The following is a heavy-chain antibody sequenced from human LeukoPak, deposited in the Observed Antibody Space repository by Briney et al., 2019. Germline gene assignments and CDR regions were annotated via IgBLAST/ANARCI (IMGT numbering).Heavy chain of an antibody. V-gene: IGHV4-34*01. J-gene: IGHJ5*02. Sequence: KPSETLSLTCAVYGGSFSGYYWSWIRQPPGKGLEWIGEINHSGSTNYNPSLKSRVTISVDTSKNQFSLKLSSVTAADTAVYYCARGCRYYDFWSGCYNWFDPWGQGTLVTVSS. D-gene: IGHD3-3*01. CDR1: GGSFSGYY. CDR2: INHSGST. CDR3: ARGCRYYDFWSGCYNWFDP.